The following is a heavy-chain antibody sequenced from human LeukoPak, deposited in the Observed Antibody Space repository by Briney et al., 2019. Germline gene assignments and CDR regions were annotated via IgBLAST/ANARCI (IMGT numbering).Heavy chain of an antibody. J-gene: IGHJ4*02. CDR1: GGSISSYY. V-gene: IGHV4-59*01. CDR3: ARATLWGL. D-gene: IGHD7-27*01. Sequence: SETLSLTCTVSGGSISSYYWSWIRQPPGKGLEWIGYIYYSGSTNYNPSLKSRVTISVDTSKNQFSLKLSSVTAADTAVYYCARATLWGLWGQGTLVTVSS. CDR2: IYYSGST.